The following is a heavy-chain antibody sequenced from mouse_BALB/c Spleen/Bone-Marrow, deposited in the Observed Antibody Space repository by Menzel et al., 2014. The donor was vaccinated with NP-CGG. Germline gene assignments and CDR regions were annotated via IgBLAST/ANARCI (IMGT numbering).Heavy chain of an antibody. Sequence: QVQLKQSGPELVRPGVSVKISCKGSGYTFTDYAMHWVKQSHAKSLEWIGVISTYSGNTNYNQKFKGKATMTVDKSSSTAYMELARXXXXXXXXXXCXXXGXGXXPFXXXXXXTTLTVSS. CDR3: XXXGXGXXPFXX. J-gene: IGHJ2*01. CDR2: ISTYSGNT. D-gene: IGHD1-2*01. V-gene: IGHV1S137*01. CDR1: GYTFTDYA.